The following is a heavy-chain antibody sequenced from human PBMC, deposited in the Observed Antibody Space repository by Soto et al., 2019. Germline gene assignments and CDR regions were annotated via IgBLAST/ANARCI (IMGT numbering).Heavy chain of an antibody. CDR1: GYSFTSYW. Sequence: GESLKISCKGSGYSFTSYWISWVRQMPGKGLEWMGRIDPSDSYTNYSPSFQGHVTISADKSISTAYLQWSSLKASDTAMYYCARGLGNYDILTNIKYKFDPWGQGTLVTVSS. CDR3: ARGLGNYDILTNIKYKFDP. D-gene: IGHD3-9*01. V-gene: IGHV5-10-1*01. J-gene: IGHJ5*02. CDR2: IDPSDSYT.